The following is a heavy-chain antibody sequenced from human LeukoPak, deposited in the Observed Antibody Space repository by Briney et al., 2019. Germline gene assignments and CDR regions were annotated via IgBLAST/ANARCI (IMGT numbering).Heavy chain of an antibody. CDR3: ARDLGGYSSGYWFDP. CDR2: ISYSGRT. V-gene: IGHV4-39*02. Sequence: MTSETLSLTCTVSGVSISSSTYYWAWIRQPPGKGLEWIGTISYSGRTYYSPSLKSRVTISVDTSKNQFSLKMSSVTAADTAVYYCARDLGGYSSGYWFDPWGQGTLVTVSS. J-gene: IGHJ5*02. CDR1: GVSISSSTYY. D-gene: IGHD5-18*01.